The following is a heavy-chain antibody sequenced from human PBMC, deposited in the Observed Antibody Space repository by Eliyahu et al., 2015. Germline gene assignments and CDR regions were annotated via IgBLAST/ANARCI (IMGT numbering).Heavy chain of an antibody. V-gene: IGHV2-26*01. D-gene: IGHD3-3*01. J-gene: IGHJ5*02. CDR2: IFSNDEK. CDR1: GFSXSNARMG. Sequence: QVTLKESGPVLVKPTETLTLTCTVSGFSXSNARMGVSWXRQPPGKALEWLAHIFSNDEKSYSTSLKSRLTISKDTSKSQVVLTMTNMDPVDTATYYCARKFDEYDFWSGYSHGGGWFDPWGQGTLVTVSS. CDR3: ARKFDEYDFWSGYSHGGGWFDP.